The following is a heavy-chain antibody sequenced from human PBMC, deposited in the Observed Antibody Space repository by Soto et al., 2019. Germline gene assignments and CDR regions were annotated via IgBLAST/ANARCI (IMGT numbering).Heavy chain of an antibody. J-gene: IGHJ4*01. D-gene: IGHD3-3*01. CDR3: ARDFGSDLSAPGAVFDY. CDR2: ISPYNGNT. CDR1: GYFFTSYG. V-gene: IGHV1-18*04. Sequence: ASVKVSCKASGYFFTSYGITWVRQAPGQGLEWMGWISPYNGNTKYAQNFQGRVTMTTDTSTYTAYMEVRRLRSDDPAVYYCARDFGSDLSAPGAVFDYWGQGTLVTVSS.